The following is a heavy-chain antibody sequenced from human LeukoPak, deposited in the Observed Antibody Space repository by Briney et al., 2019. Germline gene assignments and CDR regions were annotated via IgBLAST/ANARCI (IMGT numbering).Heavy chain of an antibody. Sequence: PSGYLSLSGADSALTFSNYWMNCVRQAQGLGREWVASIKGDGSDKKHMDSGKGRFTIARDNATNSLLLQLDRVRGEDRAVYYCATLSLGAPPDYDYVWGTMFDYWGQGTLVTVSS. CDR1: ALTFSNYW. CDR2: IKGDGSDK. CDR3: ATLSLGAPPDYDYVWGTMFDY. J-gene: IGHJ4*02. V-gene: IGHV3-7*01. D-gene: IGHD3-16*01.